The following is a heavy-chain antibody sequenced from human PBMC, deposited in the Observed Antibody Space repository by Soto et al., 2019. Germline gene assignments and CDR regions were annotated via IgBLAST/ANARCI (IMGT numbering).Heavy chain of an antibody. J-gene: IGHJ6*02. CDR1: GITFGSYG. CDR3: AKIPRSGWYHHYYGMDV. Sequence: QVQLVESGGGVVQAGGSLGLSCTASGITFGSYGMHWVRQAPGKGLEWVASMSHDGSHKDFLDSVKGRFFISRDNSKNTLYLQINSLRPEDTAVYYCAKIPRSGWYHHYYGMDVWGQGTTVIVSS. D-gene: IGHD6-19*01. CDR2: MSHDGSHK. V-gene: IGHV3-30*18.